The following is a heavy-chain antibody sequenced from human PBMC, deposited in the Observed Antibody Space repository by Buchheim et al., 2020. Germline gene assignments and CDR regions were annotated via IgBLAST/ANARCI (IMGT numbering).Heavy chain of an antibody. CDR2: IKQDGSEK. CDR1: GFRFSSYL. Sequence: EVQLVESGGGLVQPGGSLRLSCAASGFRFSSYLMSWVRQAPGKGLEWVANIKQDGSEKYYVDSVKGRFSISRDNAKNSLYLQMNSLTVEDTAVYYCARDDGRVAVTSHDNWGQGTL. V-gene: IGHV3-7*01. J-gene: IGHJ4*02. CDR3: ARDDGRVAVTSHDN. D-gene: IGHD3-16*02.